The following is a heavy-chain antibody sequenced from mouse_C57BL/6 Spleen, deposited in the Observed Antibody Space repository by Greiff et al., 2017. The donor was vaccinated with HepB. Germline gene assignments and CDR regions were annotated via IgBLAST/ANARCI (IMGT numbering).Heavy chain of an antibody. CDR3: ARRGTYDGYWYFDV. Sequence: EVQGVESGPGMVKPSQSLSLTCTVTGYSITSGYDWHWIRHFPGNKLEWMGYISYSGSTNYNPSLKSRISITHDTSKNHFFLKLNSVTTEDTATYYCARRGTYDGYWYFDVWGTGTTVTVSS. D-gene: IGHD2-12*01. V-gene: IGHV3-1*01. CDR2: ISYSGST. J-gene: IGHJ1*03. CDR1: GYSITSGYD.